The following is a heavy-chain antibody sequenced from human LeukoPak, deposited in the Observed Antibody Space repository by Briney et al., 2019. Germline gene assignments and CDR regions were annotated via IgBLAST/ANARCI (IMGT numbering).Heavy chain of an antibody. D-gene: IGHD1-26*01. V-gene: IGHV4-34*01. J-gene: IGHJ4*02. CDR1: GGSFSGYF. CDR2: VSYSGGT. CDR3: ARVRTGSLFDY. Sequence: SETLSLTCAVYGGSFSGYFWGWIRQPPGNGLEWIGSVSYSGGTYYNPSLRSRVTISRDTSKNQFSLNLNSVTAADTAVYYCARVRTGSLFDYWGQGTLVTVSS.